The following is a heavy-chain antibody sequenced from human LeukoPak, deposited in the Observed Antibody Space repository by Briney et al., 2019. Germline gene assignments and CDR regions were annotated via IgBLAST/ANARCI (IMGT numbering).Heavy chain of an antibody. V-gene: IGHV4-39*01. CDR3: ARGRPYSGGYHLDY. CDR2: IYYSGSN. Sequence: SETLSLTCTVSGDSTSGDNYYGGWVRQPPGKGLEWIGNIYYSGSNYYNPSLKSRVTMSVDTSKNQFSLKLNSVTAADTAVYYCARGRPYSGGYHLDYWGQGTLVTVSS. D-gene: IGHD1-26*01. CDR1: GDSTSGDNYY. J-gene: IGHJ4*02.